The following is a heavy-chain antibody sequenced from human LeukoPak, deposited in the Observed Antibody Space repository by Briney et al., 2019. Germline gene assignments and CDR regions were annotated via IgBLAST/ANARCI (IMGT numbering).Heavy chain of an antibody. Sequence: GGSLRLSCAASGFTFSNYAMSWVRQAPGKGLEWGSVIYSGGSTYYADSVKGRFTISRDNSKNTLYLQMNSLRAEDTAVYYCAREGGAGGTIDYWGQGTLVTVSS. CDR1: GFTFSNYA. J-gene: IGHJ4*02. D-gene: IGHD2-8*01. CDR2: IYSGGST. V-gene: IGHV3-53*01. CDR3: AREGGAGGTIDY.